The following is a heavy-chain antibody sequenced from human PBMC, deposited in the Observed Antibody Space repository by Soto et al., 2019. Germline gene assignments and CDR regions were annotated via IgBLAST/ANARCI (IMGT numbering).Heavy chain of an antibody. Sequence: EVQLVESGGGLVQPGGSLRLSCTASGFTFSSRAMNWVRQFPGRGLEWVSYISSSSSNIDYADSVKGRFTVSRDNAKNSLYLQMNTLRDEVTAVYYCASDRSLGSNWYYYLESWGQGTLVTVSS. V-gene: IGHV3-48*02. CDR3: ASDRSLGSNWYYYLES. CDR1: GFTFSSRA. J-gene: IGHJ4*02. D-gene: IGHD1-20*01. CDR2: ISSSSSNI.